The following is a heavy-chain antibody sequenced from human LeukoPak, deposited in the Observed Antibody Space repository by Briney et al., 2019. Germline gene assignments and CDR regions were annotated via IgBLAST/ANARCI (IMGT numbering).Heavy chain of an antibody. D-gene: IGHD6-13*01. CDR2: IGTAGDT. Sequence: PGRSLRLSCAASGFTFSSYDMHWVRHATGKGLEWVSAIGTAGDTYYPGSVKGRFTISRENAKNSLYLQMNSLRAGDTAVYYCARSSSSWPGDYFDYWGQGTLVTVSS. V-gene: IGHV3-13*01. CDR1: GFTFSSYD. J-gene: IGHJ4*02. CDR3: ARSSSSWPGDYFDY.